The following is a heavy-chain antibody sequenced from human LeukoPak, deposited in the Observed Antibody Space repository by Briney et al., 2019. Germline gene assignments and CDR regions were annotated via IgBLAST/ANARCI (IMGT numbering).Heavy chain of an antibody. J-gene: IGHJ5*02. D-gene: IGHD2-2*01. CDR1: GDSTSGYY. CDR2: MCTSGSA. V-gene: IGHV4-4*07. CDR3: ATERSRGLAL. Sequence: SETLSLTCTVPGDSTSGYYWSWIRQPAGKGLEWIGRMCTSGSANYNPSLKSRVTMSLDTSKKLFSLQMSSVTAADTAIYYCATERSRGLALWGQGALVIVSS.